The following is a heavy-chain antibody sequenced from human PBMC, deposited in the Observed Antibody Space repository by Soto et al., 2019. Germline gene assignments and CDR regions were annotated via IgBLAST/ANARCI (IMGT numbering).Heavy chain of an antibody. V-gene: IGHV3-13*05. CDR3: AITDRDFYGLDV. J-gene: IGHJ6*02. CDR2: ISAAGDP. Sequence: EVQLVESGGGLVQPGGSLRLSCEASGFTFRNYDMHWVRQGTGKGLEWVSGISAAGDPDYADSVEGRFTISRENAQNSFFLQITSLRVGDTAVYYCAITDRDFYGLDVWGQGTTVIVSS. CDR1: GFTFRNYD. D-gene: IGHD1-20*01.